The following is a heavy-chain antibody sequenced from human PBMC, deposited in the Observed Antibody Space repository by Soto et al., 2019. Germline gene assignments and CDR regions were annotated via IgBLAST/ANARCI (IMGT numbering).Heavy chain of an antibody. CDR2: TIAVFNTA. CDR3: ARGVYGSGNYYTGPSAFDI. CDR1: GGTFSDHG. D-gene: IGHD3-10*01. Sequence: LQLQQSGEEVKTPGSAVKVSSTASGGTFSDHGVGRLRQAAGQGVEWMGGTIAVFNTAKYAQKFQGRVTVTADKFTNIAYMELSSLRSEDTAFYFCARGVYGSGNYYTGPSAFDIWGQGTMVIVSS. J-gene: IGHJ3*02. V-gene: IGHV1-69*06.